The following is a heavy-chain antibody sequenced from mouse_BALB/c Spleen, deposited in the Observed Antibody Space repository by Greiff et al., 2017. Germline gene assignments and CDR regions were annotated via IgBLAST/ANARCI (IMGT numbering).Heavy chain of an antibody. CDR1: GFTFSSFG. V-gene: IGHV5-17*02. J-gene: IGHJ2*01. D-gene: IGHD1-1*01. CDR2: ISSGSSTI. CDR3: ARWYYYGSSYYFDY. Sequence: EVKLQESGGGLVQPGGSRKLSCAASGFTFSSFGMHWVRQAPEKGLEWVAYISSGSSTIYYADTVKGRFTISRDNPKNTLFLQMTSLRSEDTAMYYCARWYYYGSSYYFDYWGQGTTLTVSS.